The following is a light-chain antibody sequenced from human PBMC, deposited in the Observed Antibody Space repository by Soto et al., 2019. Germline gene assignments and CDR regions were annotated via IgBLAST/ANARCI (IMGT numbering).Light chain of an antibody. J-gene: IGKJ4*01. CDR2: GAS. V-gene: IGKV3-20*01. Sequence: EIVLTQSPGTLSLSPGERVTLSCRASQSVTSSNLAWYQQKPGQAPSLLISGASTRATGIPDRFIGSGSGTDFTLTISRLAPEDFAVYYCQQYDTSPLTFGGGTKVEI. CDR1: QSVTSSN. CDR3: QQYDTSPLT.